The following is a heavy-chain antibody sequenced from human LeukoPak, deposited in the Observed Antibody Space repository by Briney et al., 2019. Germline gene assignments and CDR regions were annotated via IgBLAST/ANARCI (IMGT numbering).Heavy chain of an antibody. CDR3: ARSYYYGSGSYYNFYNWFDP. Sequence: ASVKVSCKASGYTFTGYYMHWVRQAPGQGLEWMGWINPNSGGTNYAQKFQGRVTMTRDTSISTAYMGLSRLRSDDTAVYYCARSYYYGSGSYYNFYNWFDPWGQGTLVTVSS. D-gene: IGHD3-10*01. J-gene: IGHJ5*02. CDR2: INPNSGGT. CDR1: GYTFTGYY. V-gene: IGHV1-2*02.